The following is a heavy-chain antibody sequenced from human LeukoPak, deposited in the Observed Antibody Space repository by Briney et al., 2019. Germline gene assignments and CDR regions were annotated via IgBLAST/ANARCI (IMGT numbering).Heavy chain of an antibody. CDR3: ARKGWARDTGKVPL. CDR1: GYTFSGYY. J-gene: IGHJ4*02. Sequence: ASVKVSCKASGYTFSGYYMHWVRQAPGQGLEWMGWINPNTGGTNYAQKFQGRVTMTRDTSISTAYMELSRLTSDDTAVYYCARKGWARDTGKVPLWGQGNLVTVSS. D-gene: IGHD5-18*01. V-gene: IGHV1-2*02. CDR2: INPNTGGT.